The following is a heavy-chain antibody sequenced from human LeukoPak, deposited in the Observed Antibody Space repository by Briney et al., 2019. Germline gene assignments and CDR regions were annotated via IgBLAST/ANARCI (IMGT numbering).Heavy chain of an antibody. Sequence: ASVKVSCKASGYTFIGYYMHWVRQAPGQGLEWMGRINPNSGGTNYAQKFQGRVTMTRDTSISTAYMELSRLRSDDTAVYYCARSQTGIAAAGPGYWGQGTLVTVSS. CDR3: ARSQTGIAAAGPGY. D-gene: IGHD6-13*01. CDR2: INPNSGGT. V-gene: IGHV1-2*06. J-gene: IGHJ4*02. CDR1: GYTFIGYY.